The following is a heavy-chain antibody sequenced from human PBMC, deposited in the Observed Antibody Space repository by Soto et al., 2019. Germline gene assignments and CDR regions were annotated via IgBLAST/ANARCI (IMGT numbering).Heavy chain of an antibody. D-gene: IGHD3-10*02. J-gene: IGHJ3*02. CDR3: ARNLFGELLYHNDAFDI. CDR2: TYYRSKWYN. V-gene: IGHV6-1*01. Sequence: HSQTLSLTCAISGDSVSSNSAAWNWIRQSPSRGLEWLGRTYYRSKWYNDYAVSVKSRITINPDTSKNQFSLQLNSVTPEDTAVYYCARNLFGELLYHNDAFDIWGQGTMVTVSS. CDR1: GDSVSSNSAA.